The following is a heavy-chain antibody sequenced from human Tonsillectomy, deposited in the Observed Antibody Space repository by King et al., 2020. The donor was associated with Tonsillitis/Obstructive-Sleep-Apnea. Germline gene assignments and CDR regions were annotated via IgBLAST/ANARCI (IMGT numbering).Heavy chain of an antibody. CDR1: GGSISSYY. Sequence: QLQESGPGLVKPSETLSLTCTVSGGSISSYYWSWIRQPPGKGLEWIGYIYYSGSTNYNPSLKSRVTISVDTSKNQFSLKLSSVTAADTAVYYCASYSSSSYFYYWGQGTLVTVSS. D-gene: IGHD6-6*01. CDR3: ASYSSSSYFYY. CDR2: IYYSGST. V-gene: IGHV4-59*01. J-gene: IGHJ4*02.